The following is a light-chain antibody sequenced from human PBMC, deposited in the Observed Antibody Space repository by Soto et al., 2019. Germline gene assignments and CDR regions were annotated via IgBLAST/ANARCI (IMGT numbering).Light chain of an antibody. CDR3: QQYDISPRT. V-gene: IGKV3-20*01. CDR1: QSLNSFY. CDR2: GSS. J-gene: IGKJ1*01. Sequence: EIVLTQSPGTLSLSPGERATLSCRASQSLNSFYLAWYQQKPGQAPRLLIYGSSNRATGIPDRFSGSGSGTGFTLTISRLDPEDFAVCYCQQYDISPRTFGQGTKVDIK.